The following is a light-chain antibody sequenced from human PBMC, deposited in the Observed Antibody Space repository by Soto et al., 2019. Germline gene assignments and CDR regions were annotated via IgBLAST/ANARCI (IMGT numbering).Light chain of an antibody. CDR1: QNVNGW. Sequence: DIQMTQSPSTLSASVGDRVTITCRASQNVNGWLAWYQQKPGKAPKLLINKASVLESGVPSRFSGSGSGTEFTLTISRLQPEDVATYYCQHWSFGQGTKVDIK. V-gene: IGKV1-5*03. CDR3: QHWS. CDR2: KAS. J-gene: IGKJ1*01.